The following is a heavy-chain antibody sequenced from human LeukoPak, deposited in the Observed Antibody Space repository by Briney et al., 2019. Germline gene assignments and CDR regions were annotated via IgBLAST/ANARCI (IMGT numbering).Heavy chain of an antibody. CDR2: INPSGGST. CDR3: ARDSSIPYYYDSSGYPRKLNWFDP. J-gene: IGHJ5*02. D-gene: IGHD3-22*01. CDR1: GYTFTSYY. Sequence: ASVKVSCKASGYTFTSYYMHWVRQAPGQGHEWMGIINPSGGSTSYAQKFQGRVTITRDTSTSTVYMELSSLRSEDTAVYYCARDSSIPYYYDSSGYPRKLNWFDPWGQGTLVTVSS. V-gene: IGHV1-46*01.